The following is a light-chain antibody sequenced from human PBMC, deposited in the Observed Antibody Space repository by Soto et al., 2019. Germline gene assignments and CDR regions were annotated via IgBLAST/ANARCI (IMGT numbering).Light chain of an antibody. Sequence: DIQMTQSPSTLSASVGHRVTITCRASQTISSWLAWYQQKPGQPPKLLIYGASTRESGVPERFSGSGSGTDFTLTISSLQAEDVEVYYCQQYYSNPLTFGQGTKVDIK. J-gene: IGKJ1*01. V-gene: IGKV1-5*01. CDR2: GAS. CDR3: QQYYSNPLT. CDR1: QTISSW.